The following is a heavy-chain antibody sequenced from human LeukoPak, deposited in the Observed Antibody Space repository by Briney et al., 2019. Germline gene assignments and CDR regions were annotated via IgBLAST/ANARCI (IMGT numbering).Heavy chain of an antibody. CDR3: AKDFYGSGWYSLGYYFDY. J-gene: IGHJ4*02. CDR1: GFTFSSYA. D-gene: IGHD6-19*01. CDR2: ISGSGGST. V-gene: IGHV3-23*01. Sequence: GGSLRLSCAASGFTFSSYAMSWVRQAPGKGLEWVSAISGSGGSTYYADSVKGRFTISRDNSKNTLYLQMNSLRAEDTAVYYCAKDFYGSGWYSLGYYFDYWGQGTLVTVSS.